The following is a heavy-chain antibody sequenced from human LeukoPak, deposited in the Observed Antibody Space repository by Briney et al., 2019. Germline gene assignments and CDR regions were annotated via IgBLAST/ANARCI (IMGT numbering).Heavy chain of an antibody. Sequence: GGSLRLSCAASGFTFSSYSMNWVRQAPGKGLEWVSYISSGSTTIYYADSVKGRFTISRDSAKNSLYLQMNSLRAEDTAVYYCARDGGYYYDSSGNYGPFDYWGQGTLVTVSS. CDR3: ARDGGYYYDSSGNYGPFDY. CDR2: ISSGSTTI. J-gene: IGHJ4*02. V-gene: IGHV3-48*01. CDR1: GFTFSSYS. D-gene: IGHD3-22*01.